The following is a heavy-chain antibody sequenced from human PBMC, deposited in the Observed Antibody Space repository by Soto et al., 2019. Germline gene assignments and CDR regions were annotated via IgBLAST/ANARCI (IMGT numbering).Heavy chain of an antibody. V-gene: IGHV5-51*01. CDR3: ATPGGFGMDV. CDR2: IFPGDAET. CDR1: GYNFATHW. Sequence: GESLKISCQGSGYNFATHWIGWVRHKAGKGLEWMGIIFPGDAETRYRPSFQGHITISADKSISIAYLRWSSLKASDTGMYYCATPGGFGMDVWGQGTTVTVSS. J-gene: IGHJ6*02. D-gene: IGHD5-12*01.